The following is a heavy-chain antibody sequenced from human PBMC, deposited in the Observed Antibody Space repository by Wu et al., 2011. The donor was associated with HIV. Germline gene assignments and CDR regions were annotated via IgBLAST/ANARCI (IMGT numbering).Heavy chain of an antibody. V-gene: IGHV1-18*01. D-gene: IGHD2-2*01. CDR1: GDTFSSYA. J-gene: IGHJ4*02. CDR2: SALTMVA. CDR3: ARAGTSEVVPRSDY. Sequence: KPGSSVKVSCKASGDTFSSYASQLGADRPLDKGLSGWDGSALTMVAQSMHRRSRTEITMTTDTSTRTVYMELRSLRTDDTAVYYCARAGTSEVVPRSDYWGQGTLVTVSS.